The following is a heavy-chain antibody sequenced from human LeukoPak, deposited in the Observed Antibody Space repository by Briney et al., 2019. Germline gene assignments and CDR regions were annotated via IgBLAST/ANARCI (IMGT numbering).Heavy chain of an antibody. CDR1: GDFISSSSYY. CDR3: ARIYGSGSYYMRDYYFDY. CDR2: IYYSGST. V-gene: IGHV4-39*01. D-gene: IGHD3-10*01. Sequence: PSETLSLTCTVSGDFISSSSYYWGWIRQPPGKGLEWIGNIYYSGSTQYNPPLKSRVTISVDTSKNQFSLKLNSVTAADTAVYYCARIYGSGSYYMRDYYFDYLGQGTLVTVSS. J-gene: IGHJ4*02.